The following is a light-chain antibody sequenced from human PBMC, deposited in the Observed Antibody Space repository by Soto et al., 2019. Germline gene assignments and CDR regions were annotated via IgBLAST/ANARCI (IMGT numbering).Light chain of an antibody. V-gene: IGLV2-14*03. J-gene: IGLJ2*01. CDR3: GSYASATLI. Sequence: QSALTQPASVSGSPGQSITISCTGTSSDIGAYDYVSWFQQYSGKAPTLIIYEVRFRPSGVSSRFSGSKSGNTASLTISGLQKEDEADYYCGSYASATLIFGGGTKVTVL. CDR2: EVR. CDR1: SSDIGAYDY.